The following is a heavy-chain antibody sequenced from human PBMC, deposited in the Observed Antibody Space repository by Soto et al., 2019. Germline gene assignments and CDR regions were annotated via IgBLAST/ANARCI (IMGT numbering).Heavy chain of an antibody. CDR1: GFTFSSYG. D-gene: IGHD3-10*01. CDR3: AKDRAYGSGSYYNPRTGGLEYYFDY. J-gene: IGHJ4*02. CDR2: ISYDGSNK. V-gene: IGHV3-30*18. Sequence: GGSLRLSCAASGFTFSSYGMHWVRQAPGKGLEWVAVISYDGSNKYYADSVKGRFTISRDNSKNTLYLQMNSLRAEDTAVYYCAKDRAYGSGSYYNPRTGGLEYYFDYWGQGTLVTVSS.